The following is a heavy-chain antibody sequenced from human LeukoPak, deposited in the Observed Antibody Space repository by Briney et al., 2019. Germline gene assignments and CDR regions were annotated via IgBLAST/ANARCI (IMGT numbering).Heavy chain of an antibody. V-gene: IGHV3-48*03. Sequence: GGSLRLSCAASEFTFSSYEMNWVRQAPGKGLEWVSYISRTGSTIYYADSVKGRFTITRDNAKNSLYLQMNSLRAEDTAVYYCARSTTINSVDYWGQGTLVTVSS. CDR1: EFTFSSYE. CDR3: ARSTTINSVDY. CDR2: ISRTGSTI. J-gene: IGHJ4*02. D-gene: IGHD1-26*01.